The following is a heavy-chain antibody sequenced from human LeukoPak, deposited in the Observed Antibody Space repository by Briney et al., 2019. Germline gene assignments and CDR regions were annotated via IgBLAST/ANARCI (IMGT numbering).Heavy chain of an antibody. CDR2: ISGSGGST. Sequence: GGSLRLSCAASGFTLSSYAMSWVRQAPGKGLEWVSAISGSGGSTYYADSVKGRFTISRDNSKNTLYLQMNSLRAEDTAVYYCARDAYYGSGSPQNYWGQGTLVTVSS. D-gene: IGHD3-10*01. CDR3: ARDAYYGSGSPQNY. CDR1: GFTLSSYA. J-gene: IGHJ4*02. V-gene: IGHV3-23*01.